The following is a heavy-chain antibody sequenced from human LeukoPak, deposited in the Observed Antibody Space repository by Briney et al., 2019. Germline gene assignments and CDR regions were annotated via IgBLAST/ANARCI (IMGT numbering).Heavy chain of an antibody. V-gene: IGHV4-34*01. CDR1: GGSFSGYY. J-gene: IGHJ4*02. CDR3: ARGPIVGALPFY. Sequence: SETLSLTCAVYGGSFSGYYWSWIRQPPGKGLEWIGEIKHSGSTNYNPSLKSRVTISVDTSKNQFSLKLSSVTAADTAVYYCARGPIVGALPFYWGQGTLVTVSS. CDR2: IKHSGST. D-gene: IGHD1-26*01.